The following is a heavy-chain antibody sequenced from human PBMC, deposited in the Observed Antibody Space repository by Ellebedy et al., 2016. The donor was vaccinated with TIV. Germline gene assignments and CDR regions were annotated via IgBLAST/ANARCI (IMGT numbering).Heavy chain of an antibody. CDR3: ARHRLRYFDWFES. J-gene: IGHJ5*01. CDR2: IDPTDSYT. D-gene: IGHD3-9*01. CDR1: GYSFPTYW. Sequence: TVSCKGSGYSFPTYWISWVRQMPGQGLEWMGKIDPTDSYTNYSPSFQGHVTISVDRSIGTAYLQWGSLKASDTAMYYCARHRLRYFDWFESWGQGTLVTVSS. V-gene: IGHV5-10-1*01.